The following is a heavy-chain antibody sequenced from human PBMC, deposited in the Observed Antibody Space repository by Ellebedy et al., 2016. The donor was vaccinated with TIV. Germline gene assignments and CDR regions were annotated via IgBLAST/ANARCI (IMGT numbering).Heavy chain of an antibody. J-gene: IGHJ4*02. CDR3: ARTSHSGAWGPFDY. Sequence: PGGSLRLSCAASGFSLSNYGMNWVRQAPGKGLEWLSFITGTSTSIDYADSVKGRFTISRDNADNSLFLQMNSLRVEDTAVYFCARTSHSGAWGPFDYWGQGTLVTVSS. D-gene: IGHD6-19*01. CDR2: ITGTSTSI. CDR1: GFSLSNYG. V-gene: IGHV3-48*01.